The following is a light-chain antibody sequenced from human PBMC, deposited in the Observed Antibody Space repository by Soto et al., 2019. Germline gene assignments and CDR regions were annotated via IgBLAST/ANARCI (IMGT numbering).Light chain of an antibody. Sequence: EIVITQSPASLSVSPGERATLSCRASQNVNSNLAWYQQKPGQAPRFLIYGASSRATGIPDRFSGSGSGTDFTLTISSLQSEDFAVYYCQQYNNWPWTFGQGTKVDIK. V-gene: IGKV3D-15*01. CDR3: QQYNNWPWT. J-gene: IGKJ1*01. CDR2: GAS. CDR1: QNVNSN.